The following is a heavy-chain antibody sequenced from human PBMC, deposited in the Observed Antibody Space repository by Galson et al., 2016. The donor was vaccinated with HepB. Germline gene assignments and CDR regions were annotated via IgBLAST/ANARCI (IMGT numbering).Heavy chain of an antibody. CDR2: FDPEDGDT. CDR3: ATVEGSSGYFPLDY. J-gene: IGHJ4*02. CDR1: GYTLTELS. Sequence: SVKVSCKVSGYTLTELSMHWVRQAPGRGLEWMGTFDPEDGDTIYAQKFQGRVTMTEDTSTVTDYMELSSLRSEETAVYYCATVEGSSGYFPLDYWGQGTLVTVSS. V-gene: IGHV1-24*01. D-gene: IGHD3-22*01.